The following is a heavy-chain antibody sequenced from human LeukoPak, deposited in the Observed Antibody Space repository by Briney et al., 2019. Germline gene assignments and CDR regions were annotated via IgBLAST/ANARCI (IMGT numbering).Heavy chain of an antibody. Sequence: PSETLSLTCGVSDVPFSNYYWSWVRQSPTQGLEWIGEINHSGYTNYNPSLKSRVTMSIDTSKNQFSLKLTSVTAADAGVYYCTRAVAGHPDWGQGTLVTVSS. CDR1: DVPFSNYY. J-gene: IGHJ4*02. CDR3: TRAVAGHPD. D-gene: IGHD6-19*01. V-gene: IGHV4-34*01. CDR2: INHSGYT.